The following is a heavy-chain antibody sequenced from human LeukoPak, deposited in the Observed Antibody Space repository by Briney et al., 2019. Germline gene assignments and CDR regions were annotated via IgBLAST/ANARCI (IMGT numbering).Heavy chain of an antibody. CDR1: GFTFSGSA. D-gene: IGHD3-10*01. J-gene: IGHJ1*01. V-gene: IGHV3-73*01. CDR3: TFGSGSSH. CDR2: IRSKANNYAT. Sequence: GGSLTLSCAASGFTFSGSAMHWVRQASGKGLEWVGRIRSKANNYATAYAASVTGSFTISRDDSKNTAYLQMNSLKTEDTAVYYCTFGSGSSHWGQGTLVTVSS.